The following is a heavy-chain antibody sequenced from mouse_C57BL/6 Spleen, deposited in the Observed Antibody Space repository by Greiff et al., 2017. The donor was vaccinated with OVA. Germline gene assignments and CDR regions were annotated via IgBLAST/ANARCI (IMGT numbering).Heavy chain of an antibody. CDR1: GFNIKDYY. D-gene: IGHD1-1*01. CDR2: IDPEDGET. J-gene: IGHJ1*03. V-gene: IGHV14-2*01. CDR3: ARATVPYWYFDV. Sequence: EVQLQQSGAELVKPGASVKLSCTASGFNIKDYYMHWVKQRTEQGLEWIGRIDPEDGETKDAPKFQGKATITADPSSNTAYLQLSSLTSEDTAVYYCARATVPYWYFDVWGTGTTVTVSS.